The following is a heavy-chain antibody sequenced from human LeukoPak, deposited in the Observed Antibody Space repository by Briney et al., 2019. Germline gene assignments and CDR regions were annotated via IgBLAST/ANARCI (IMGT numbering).Heavy chain of an antibody. V-gene: IGHV1-18*01. CDR1: GYTFTSYG. D-gene: IGHD2-8*01. J-gene: IGHJ5*02. CDR3: ARAPHCTNGVCYEWFDP. CDR2: ISAYNGNT. Sequence: ASVKVSCKASGYTFTSYGISWVRQAPGQGLEWMGCISAYNGNTNYAQKLQSRRTMTTDPSTSTAYLEPRRLRSDDTAVYYRARAPHCTNGVCYEWFDPWGQGTLVTVSS.